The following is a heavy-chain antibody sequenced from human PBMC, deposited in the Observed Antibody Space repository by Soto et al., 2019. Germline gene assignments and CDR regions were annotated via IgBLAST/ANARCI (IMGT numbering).Heavy chain of an antibody. Sequence: ASVKVSCKASGYTFTSYGISWVRQAPGQGLEWMGWISAYNGNTNYAQKLQGRVTMTTDTSTSTAYMGLRSLRSDDTAVYYCARDYLPYCGGDCYSGRGFDPWGQGTLVTVSS. CDR2: ISAYNGNT. J-gene: IGHJ5*02. CDR1: GYTFTSYG. V-gene: IGHV1-18*01. D-gene: IGHD2-21*02. CDR3: ARDYLPYCGGDCYSGRGFDP.